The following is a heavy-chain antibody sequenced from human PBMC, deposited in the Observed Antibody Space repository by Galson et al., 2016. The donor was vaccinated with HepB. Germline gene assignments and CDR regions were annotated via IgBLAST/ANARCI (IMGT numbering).Heavy chain of an antibody. CDR2: TYYRSKWYN. Sequence: CAISGDSVSSNSVAWNWIRQSPSRGLEWLRRTYYRSKWYNDYAVSVKSRITINPDTTKNQFSLQLNSVTPADTAVYYRARTWHSIFDYWGQGTLVTVSS. V-gene: IGHV6-1*01. J-gene: IGHJ4*02. CDR3: ARTWHSIFDY. D-gene: IGHD3-3*02. CDR1: GDSVSSNSVA.